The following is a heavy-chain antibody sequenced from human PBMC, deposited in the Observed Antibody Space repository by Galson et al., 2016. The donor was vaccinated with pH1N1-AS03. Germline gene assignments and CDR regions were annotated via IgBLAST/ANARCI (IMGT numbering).Heavy chain of an antibody. CDR2: ISSSSSYI. J-gene: IGHJ4*02. CDR1: GFTFRTYG. V-gene: IGHV3-21*01. CDR3: ARGITIFGLARPALDS. Sequence: SLRLSCAASGFTFRTYGMNWVRQAPGKGLEWVSSISSSSSYIYYADSVKGRFTISRDNARNSLYLQMNSLRAEDTAVYYCARGITIFGLARPALDSWGQGTRVTVSS. D-gene: IGHD3-3*01.